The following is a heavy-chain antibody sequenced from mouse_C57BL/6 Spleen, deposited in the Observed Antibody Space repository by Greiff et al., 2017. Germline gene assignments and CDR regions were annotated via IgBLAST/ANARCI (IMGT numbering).Heavy chain of an antibody. Sequence: EVQLQQSGAELVKPGASVKLSCTASGFNIKDYYMHWVKQRTEQGLEWIGRIDPEDGATKYAPKFQGKATITADTSSNTAYLQLSSLTSEDTAVYDCAFYYGNPYWYFDVWGTGTTVTVAS. CDR1: GFNIKDYY. D-gene: IGHD2-1*01. V-gene: IGHV14-2*01. CDR2: IDPEDGAT. CDR3: AFYYGNPYWYFDV. J-gene: IGHJ1*03.